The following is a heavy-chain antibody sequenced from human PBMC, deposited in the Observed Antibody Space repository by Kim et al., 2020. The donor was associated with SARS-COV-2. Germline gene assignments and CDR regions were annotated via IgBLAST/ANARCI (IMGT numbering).Heavy chain of an antibody. CDR3: ARGRGYSYGDYFDY. D-gene: IGHD5-18*01. Sequence: AQKFQCRVTITADESTSTAYMELSSLRSEDTAVYYCARGRGYSYGDYFDYWGQGTLVTVSS. J-gene: IGHJ4*02. V-gene: IGHV1-69*01.